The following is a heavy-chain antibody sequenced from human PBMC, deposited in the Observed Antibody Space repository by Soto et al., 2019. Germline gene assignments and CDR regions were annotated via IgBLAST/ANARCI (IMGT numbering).Heavy chain of an antibody. V-gene: IGHV4-59*01. Sequence: PSETLSLTCTVSGGSISSYYWSWILQPPGKGLEWIGYIYYSGSTNYNPSLKSRVTISVDTSKNQFSLKLSSVTAADTAVYYCARVYYDFWSGYYSGYYFDYWGQGTLVTVSS. CDR3: ARVYYDFWSGYYSGYYFDY. CDR1: GGSISSYY. CDR2: IYYSGST. J-gene: IGHJ4*02. D-gene: IGHD3-3*01.